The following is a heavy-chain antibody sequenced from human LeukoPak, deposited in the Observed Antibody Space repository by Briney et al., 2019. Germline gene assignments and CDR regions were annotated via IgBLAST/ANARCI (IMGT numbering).Heavy chain of an antibody. CDR3: VRDKGGRSGAIYYDAFDV. CDR1: GFSFSSSE. V-gene: IGHV3-48*03. J-gene: IGHJ3*01. Sequence: GGSLRLSCAASGFSFSSSEMNWVRQAPGKGLEWVSHISSGGTTIYYADSLKGRFTISRDNAKNSLYLQMNSLRAEDTAVYYCVRDKGGRSGAIYYDAFDVRGQGTMVTVSS. CDR2: ISSGGTTI. D-gene: IGHD1-26*01.